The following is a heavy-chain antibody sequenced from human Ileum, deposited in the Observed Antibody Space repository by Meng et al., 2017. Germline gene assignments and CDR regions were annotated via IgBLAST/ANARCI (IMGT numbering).Heavy chain of an antibody. CDR2: IYYSGST. V-gene: IGHV4-30-4*01. D-gene: IGHD3-22*01. J-gene: IGHJ4*02. CDR1: GGCMRSGDNY. Sequence: QVQLQESGPGLVNTSQTLSLTCSVSGGCMRSGDNYWSWIRQPPGKGLEWIGYIYYSGSTYYTPSLKSRVTISVDTSKNQFSLKLSSVTAADTAVYYCARDRDSSGYYPYWGQGTLVTVSS. CDR3: ARDRDSSGYYPY.